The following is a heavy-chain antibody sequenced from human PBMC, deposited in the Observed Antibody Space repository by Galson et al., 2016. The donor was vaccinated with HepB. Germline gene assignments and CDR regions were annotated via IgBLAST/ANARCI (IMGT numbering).Heavy chain of an antibody. V-gene: IGHV3-7*04. CDR2: IKQDGTEN. D-gene: IGHD4-17*01. Sequence: SLRLSCAASGISFDSHGMHWVRQAPGKGLEWVANIKQDGTENYVDSVKGRFTISRDNAKNSLYLQMNSLRAEDTAAYYCARGPDYGDWVDFLDCWGQGTLVTVSS. CDR1: GISFDSHG. J-gene: IGHJ4*02. CDR3: ARGPDYGDWVDFLDC.